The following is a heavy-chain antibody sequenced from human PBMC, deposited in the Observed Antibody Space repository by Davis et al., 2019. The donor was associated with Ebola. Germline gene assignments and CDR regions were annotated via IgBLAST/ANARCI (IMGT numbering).Heavy chain of an antibody. D-gene: IGHD1-26*01. V-gene: IGHV3-33*01. CDR2: IWYDGSNK. CDR3: ARSGQKWELRYYYYYGMDV. CDR1: GFTFSSYG. J-gene: IGHJ6*02. Sequence: GESLKISCAASGFTFSSYGMHWVRQAPGKGLEWVAVIWYDGSNKYYADSVKGRFTISRDNSKNTLYLQMNSLRAEDTAVYYCARSGQKWELRYYYYYGMDVWGQGTTVTVSS.